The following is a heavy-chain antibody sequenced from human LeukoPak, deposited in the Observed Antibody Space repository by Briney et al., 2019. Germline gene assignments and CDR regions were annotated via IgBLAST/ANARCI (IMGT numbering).Heavy chain of an antibody. Sequence: GGSLRLSCAASGFTFSSYSMSWVRQAPGKGLEWVSSISSSSSYIYYADSVKGRFTISRDNAKNSLYLQMNSLRAEDTAVYYCARDAITIFGVAPNLSNWFDPWGQGTLVTVSS. V-gene: IGHV3-21*01. CDR3: ARDAITIFGVAPNLSNWFDP. D-gene: IGHD3-3*01. CDR1: GFTFSSYS. J-gene: IGHJ5*02. CDR2: ISSSSSYI.